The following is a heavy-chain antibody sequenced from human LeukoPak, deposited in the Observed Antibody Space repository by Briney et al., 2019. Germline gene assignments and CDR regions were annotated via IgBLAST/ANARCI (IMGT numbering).Heavy chain of an antibody. CDR3: ARDPYSGGYGAYYYYYMDV. V-gene: IGHV3-48*04. CDR1: GFTFSSYN. D-gene: IGHD1-26*01. CDR2: ISSSGSTI. J-gene: IGHJ6*03. Sequence: GGSLRLSCAASGFTFSSYNMNWVRQAPGKGLEWVSYISSSGSTIYYADSVKGRFTISRDNAKNSLYLQMDSLRAEDTAVYYCARDPYSGGYGAYYYYYMDVWGKGTTVTISS.